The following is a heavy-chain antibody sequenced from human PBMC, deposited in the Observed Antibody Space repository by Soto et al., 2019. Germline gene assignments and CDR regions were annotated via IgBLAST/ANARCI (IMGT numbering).Heavy chain of an antibody. D-gene: IGHD3-3*01. CDR1: GYTFTSYG. V-gene: IGHV1-18*01. CDR3: AKSTIFGVVPSFDP. J-gene: IGHJ5*02. CDR2: ISAYNGNT. Sequence: ASVKVSCKASGYTFTSYGISWVRQAPGQGLEWMGWISAYNGNTSYAQKLQGRVTMTTDTSTSTAYMELRSLRSDDTAVYYCAKSTIFGVVPSFDPWGQGTLVTVSS.